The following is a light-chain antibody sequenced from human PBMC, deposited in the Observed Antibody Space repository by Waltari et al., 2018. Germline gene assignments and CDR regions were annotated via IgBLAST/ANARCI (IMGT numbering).Light chain of an antibody. CDR1: QTVLHNSNNKNY. Sequence: DIVLTQSPDSLAVSLGERATIHCKSSQTVLHNSNNKNYLAWFQQKPGQPPKLLIYWASTRESGVPDRFSGSGSGTDFTLTISGLQAEDVAVYYCHQYYSSPHTFGQGTKLESK. CDR2: WAS. CDR3: HQYYSSPHT. J-gene: IGKJ2*01. V-gene: IGKV4-1*01.